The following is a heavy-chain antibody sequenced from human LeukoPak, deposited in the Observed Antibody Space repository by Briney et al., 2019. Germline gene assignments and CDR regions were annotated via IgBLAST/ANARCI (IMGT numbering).Heavy chain of an antibody. CDR3: ARDDNFYGVGDFDY. CDR2: INPNSGGT. V-gene: IGHV1-2*02. Sequence: ASVKVSCKASGYTFTGYYMHWVRQAPGQGLEWMGWINPNSGGTNYAQKFQGRVTMTRDTSISTAYMELRSLRSDDTAVYYCARDDNFYGVGDFDYWGQGTLVTVSS. J-gene: IGHJ4*02. CDR1: GYTFTGYY. D-gene: IGHD2-8*01.